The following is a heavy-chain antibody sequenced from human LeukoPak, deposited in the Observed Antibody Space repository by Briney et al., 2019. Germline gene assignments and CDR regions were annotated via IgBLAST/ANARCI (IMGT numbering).Heavy chain of an antibody. V-gene: IGHV3-72*01. CDR2: TRNKANSYTT. D-gene: IGHD1-26*01. J-gene: IGHJ4*02. CDR1: GFTFSDHY. CDR3: ARASIVGATVDY. Sequence: GGSLRLSCAASGFTFSDHYMDWVRQAPGKGLEWAGRTRNKANSYTTEYAASVKGRFTISRDDSKNSLYLQMNSLKTEDTAVYYCARASIVGATVDYWGQGTLVTVSS.